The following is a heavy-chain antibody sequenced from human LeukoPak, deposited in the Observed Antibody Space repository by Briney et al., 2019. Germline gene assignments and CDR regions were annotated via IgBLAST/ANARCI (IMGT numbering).Heavy chain of an antibody. V-gene: IGHV3-7*01. D-gene: IGHD2-2*01. Sequence: GGSLRLSCAASGFTFSRYWMSWVRQAPGKGLEWVANIKQDGSEKYYVDSVKGRFTISRDNAKNSLYLQMNSLRAEDTAVYYCAREIISCSSSCYGFDYWGQGTLVTVSS. J-gene: IGHJ4*02. CDR1: GFTFSRYW. CDR3: AREIISCSSSCYGFDY. CDR2: IKQDGSEK.